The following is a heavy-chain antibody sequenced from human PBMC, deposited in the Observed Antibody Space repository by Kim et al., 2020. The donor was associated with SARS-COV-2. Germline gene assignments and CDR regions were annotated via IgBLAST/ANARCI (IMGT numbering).Heavy chain of an antibody. CDR2: IYSGGSST. D-gene: IGHD4-17*01. Sequence: GGSLRLSCAASGFTFSSYAMSWVRQAPGKGLEWVSIIYSGGSSTYYVDSVKCRFTISRDNSKNTLYLQMNSLRAEDTAVYYCAKGVWMTTVTSYFDYWG. CDR1: GFTFSSYA. CDR3: AKGVWMTTVTSYFDY. J-gene: IGHJ4*03. V-gene: IGHV3-23*03.